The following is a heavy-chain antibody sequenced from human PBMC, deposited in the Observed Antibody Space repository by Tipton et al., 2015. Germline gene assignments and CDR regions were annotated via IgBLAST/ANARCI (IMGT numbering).Heavy chain of an antibody. Sequence: GLVKPSETLSLTCVVSGYSISRGYNWGWIRQAPGKGLEWIGEINHSGSTNYNPSLKSRVTISIDRFKNQFSLKLSSVTAADTAVYYCASPSLPHDRGDYYFQSWGQGSLVTVSS. V-gene: IGHV4-38-2*01. CDR1: GYSISRGYN. CDR2: INHSGST. CDR3: ASPSLPHDRGDYYFQS. J-gene: IGHJ4*02. D-gene: IGHD2-21*02.